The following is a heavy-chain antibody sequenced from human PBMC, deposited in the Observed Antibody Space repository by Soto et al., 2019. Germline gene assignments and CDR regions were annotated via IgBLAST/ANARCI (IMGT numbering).Heavy chain of an antibody. CDR3: ARDRVGNFDY. D-gene: IGHD1-26*01. J-gene: IGHJ4*02. Sequence: CIRQPPGKGLEWIGEINHSGSTNYNPSLKSRVTISVDTSKNQFSLKLNSVTAADSAVYYCARDRVGNFDYWGQGSLVTVTS. V-gene: IGHV4-34*01. CDR2: INHSGST.